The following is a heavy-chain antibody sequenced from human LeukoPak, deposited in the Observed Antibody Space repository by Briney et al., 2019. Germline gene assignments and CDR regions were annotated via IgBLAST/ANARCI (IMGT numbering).Heavy chain of an antibody. D-gene: IGHD5-24*01. CDR2: IYNSGST. V-gene: IGHV4-31*03. Sequence: SETLSLTCTVSGGSISSGGYHWSWIRQHPEKGLEWIGYIYNSGSTYYTPSLKSRVTISVDTSKNQFSLKLSSVTAADTAVYYYARNPPSTRGHWFDPWGQGTLVTVSS. CDR1: GGSISSGGYH. CDR3: ARNPPSTRGHWFDP. J-gene: IGHJ5*02.